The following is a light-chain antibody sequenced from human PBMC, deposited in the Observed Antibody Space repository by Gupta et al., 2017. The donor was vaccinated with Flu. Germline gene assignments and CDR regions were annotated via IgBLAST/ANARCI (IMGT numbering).Light chain of an antibody. Sequence: STASIATSFVPWCQRRPGSSPTTVIYENSQRPSGVPDRFSGSIDRSSDSAALTISGLKTEDEADCYCHSYDTNTVIFGGGTKLTVL. CDR2: ENS. V-gene: IGLV6-57*01. CDR1: TASIATSF. J-gene: IGLJ2*01. CDR3: HSYDTNTVI.